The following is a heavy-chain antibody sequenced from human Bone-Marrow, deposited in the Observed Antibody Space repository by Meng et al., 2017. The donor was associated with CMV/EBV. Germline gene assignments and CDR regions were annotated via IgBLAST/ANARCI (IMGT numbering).Heavy chain of an antibody. V-gene: IGHV3-11*01. D-gene: IGHD3-22*01. J-gene: IGHJ4*02. CDR3: GLYYSDTSELPVLLDY. CDR2: ISSGGSTL. Sequence: GGTLRLTCVVSGFTFSDYCMSWIRQAPGKGLEWVSYISSGGSTLYYADSVKGRFTISRDNAKNSLYLQMTGLRAEDTAVYYCGLYYSDTSELPVLLDYWGQGTLVTVSS. CDR1: GFTFSDYC.